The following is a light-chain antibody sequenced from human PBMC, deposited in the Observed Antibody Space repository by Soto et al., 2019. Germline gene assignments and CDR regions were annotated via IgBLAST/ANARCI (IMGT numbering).Light chain of an antibody. CDR2: EVS. CDR1: SSDVGGYQY. Sequence: QSALTQPPSASGSPGQSVTISCTGTSSDVGGYQYVSWYQHHPGKAPKVMIYEVSKRPSGVPDRFSGSKSGNTASLTVSGLQAEDEANYYCSSYGGNNNFVVFGGGTKLTVL. CDR3: SSYGGNNNFVV. V-gene: IGLV2-8*01. J-gene: IGLJ3*02.